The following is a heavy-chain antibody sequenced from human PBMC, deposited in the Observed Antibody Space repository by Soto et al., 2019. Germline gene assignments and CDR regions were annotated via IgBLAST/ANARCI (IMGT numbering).Heavy chain of an antibody. D-gene: IGHD3-22*01. CDR1: GFSLSTSGVG. Sequence: QITLKESGPTLVKPTQTLTLTCTFSGFSLSTSGVGVGWIRQPPGKALEWLALIYWDDDKRYSPSLKSRLTITKDPSKTQVVLTMTNMDPVDTATYYCAHRQTPYYYDSSGYHNWFDPWGQGTLVTVSS. J-gene: IGHJ5*02. V-gene: IGHV2-5*02. CDR3: AHRQTPYYYDSSGYHNWFDP. CDR2: IYWDDDK.